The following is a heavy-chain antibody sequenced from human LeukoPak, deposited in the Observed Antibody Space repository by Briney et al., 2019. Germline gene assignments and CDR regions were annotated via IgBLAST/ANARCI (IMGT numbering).Heavy chain of an antibody. J-gene: IGHJ4*02. CDR3: ASIAVAGKGVY. D-gene: IGHD6-19*01. V-gene: IGHV3-11*04. Sequence: GGSLRLSCAASGFTFSDYYMSWFRQAPGKRLEWVSYISGGSTAINYADSVKGRFTISRDNAKNSLYLQMNSLRAEDTAVYYCASIAVAGKGVYWGQGTLVTVSS. CDR2: ISGGSTAI. CDR1: GFTFSDYY.